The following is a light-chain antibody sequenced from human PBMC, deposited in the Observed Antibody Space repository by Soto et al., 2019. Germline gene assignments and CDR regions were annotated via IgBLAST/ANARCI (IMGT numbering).Light chain of an antibody. J-gene: IGLJ1*01. CDR3: FSYTSSGTYV. V-gene: IGLV2-14*01. CDR1: NRVVGNYKY. CDR2: EVS. Sequence: QAVLNQPASVSWAPGQANNISLNGNNRVVGNYKYVSWYQQHPGKAPKLMIYEVSNRPSGVSNRFSGSKSGNTASLTISGLQAEDETDYYCFSYTSSGTYVFGTGTKVTVL.